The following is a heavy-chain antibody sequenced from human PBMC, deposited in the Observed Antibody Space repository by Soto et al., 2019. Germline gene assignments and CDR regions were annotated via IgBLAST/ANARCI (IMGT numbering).Heavy chain of an antibody. CDR2: ISSSSSYI. V-gene: IGHV3-21*01. Sequence: GGSLRLSCAASGFTFSIYSMNWVRHAPGKGLEWVSSISSSSSYIYYADSVKGRFTISRDNAKNSLYLQMNSLRAEDTAVYYCARDGDCSSTSCYTHRGMDVWGQGTTVTAP. CDR1: GFTFSIYS. CDR3: ARDGDCSSTSCYTHRGMDV. D-gene: IGHD2-2*02. J-gene: IGHJ6*02.